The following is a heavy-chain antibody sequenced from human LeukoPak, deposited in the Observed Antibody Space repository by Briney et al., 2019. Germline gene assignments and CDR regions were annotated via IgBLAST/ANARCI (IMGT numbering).Heavy chain of an antibody. CDR1: GYTFASYG. CDR2: IIPIFGTA. J-gene: IGHJ4*02. V-gene: IGHV1-69*13. Sequence: ASVKVSCKASGYTFASYGISWVRQAPGQGLEWMGGIIPIFGTANYAQKFQGRVTITADESTSTAYMELSSLRSEDTAVHYCARGPSYYYDSSGYYFDYWGQGTLVTVSS. D-gene: IGHD3-22*01. CDR3: ARGPSYYYDSSGYYFDY.